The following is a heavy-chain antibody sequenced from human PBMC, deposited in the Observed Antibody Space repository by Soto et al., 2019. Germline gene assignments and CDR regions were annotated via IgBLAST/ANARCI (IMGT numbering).Heavy chain of an antibody. V-gene: IGHV3-7*04. D-gene: IGHD3-10*01. J-gene: IGHJ6*02. CDR1: GFTFSSYW. CDR3: AREGFRVVRSYFGMDV. Sequence: EVQLVESGGGLVQPGGSLRLSCAASGFTFSSYWMSWVRQAPGKGLEWVPNIKQDGSETYYVDSVKGRSTISRDNAKNLQYLQMNSLRAEDTAVYYCAREGFRVVRSYFGMDVWGQGTTVTVSS. CDR2: IKQDGSET.